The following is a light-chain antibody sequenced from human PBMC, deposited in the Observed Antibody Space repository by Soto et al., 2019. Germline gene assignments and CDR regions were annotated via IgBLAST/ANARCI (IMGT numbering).Light chain of an antibody. CDR3: QQYCGSPWT. CDR2: GAS. J-gene: IGKJ1*01. V-gene: IGKV3-20*01. Sequence: EIVLTQSPGTLSLSPGERATLSCRASKSVSSSYLAWYQQKPGQAPRLLIYGASSRATGIPDRFSGSGSGTDFTLTLSRLEPEDFAVYYCQQYCGSPWTFGQGTKVEIK. CDR1: KSVSSSY.